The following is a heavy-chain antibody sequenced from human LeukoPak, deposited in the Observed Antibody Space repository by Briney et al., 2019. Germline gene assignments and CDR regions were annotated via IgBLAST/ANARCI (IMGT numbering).Heavy chain of an antibody. CDR2: ISGSGGST. CDR1: GITFSSYA. Sequence: GGSLRLSCAASGITFSSYAMSWVRQAPGKGLEWVSAISGSGGSTYYADSVKGRFTISRDNSKNTLYLQMNSLRAEDTAVYYCAKGGSAIVVVPAALLGAFDIWGQGTMVTVSS. J-gene: IGHJ3*02. CDR3: AKGGSAIVVVPAALLGAFDI. D-gene: IGHD2-2*01. V-gene: IGHV3-23*01.